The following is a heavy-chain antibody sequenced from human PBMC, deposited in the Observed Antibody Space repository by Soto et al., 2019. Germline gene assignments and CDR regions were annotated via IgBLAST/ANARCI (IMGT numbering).Heavy chain of an antibody. V-gene: IGHV3-23*01. J-gene: IGHJ4*02. D-gene: IGHD3-10*01. CDR3: AKKVNSGPGSQYFDY. CDR2: FRSSGDGGTT. CDR1: GFTFSSYS. Sequence: LRLSCAASGFTFSSYSMSWVRQAPGKGLEWVSGFRSSGDGGTTYYAGSVKGRFTISRDNSKNTLFLQMNSLRAEGTAIYYCAKKVNSGPGSQYFDYWGQGTLVTVSS.